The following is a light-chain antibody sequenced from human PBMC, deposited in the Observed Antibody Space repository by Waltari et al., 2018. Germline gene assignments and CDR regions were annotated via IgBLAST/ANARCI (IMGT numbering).Light chain of an antibody. J-gene: IGKJ4*01. CDR3: QQYNSYSLLS. Sequence: DIQLTYDPSARSASVVAGVTFSCRVSQSISKWLAWYQQKPGKAPKLLIYKASTLESGVPSRFSGSGSGTEFTLTISSLQPEDFATYYCQQYNSYSLLSFGGGTKVEIK. CDR2: KAS. CDR1: QSISKW. V-gene: IGKV1-5*03.